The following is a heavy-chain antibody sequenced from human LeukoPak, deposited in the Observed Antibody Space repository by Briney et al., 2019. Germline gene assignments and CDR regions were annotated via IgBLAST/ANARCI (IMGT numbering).Heavy chain of an antibody. CDR2: IITIFGTA. CDR3: ASSIEYYYDSFAFDI. V-gene: IGHV1-69*05. J-gene: IGHJ3*02. Sequence: ASVKVACKAAGGTFSSYAISWVRQAPGQGLEWVGWIITIFGTANYAQKFQGRVTITTDESTSTAYMELSSLRSEDTAVYYCASSIEYYYDSFAFDIWGQGTMVTVSS. CDR1: GGTFSSYA. D-gene: IGHD3-22*01.